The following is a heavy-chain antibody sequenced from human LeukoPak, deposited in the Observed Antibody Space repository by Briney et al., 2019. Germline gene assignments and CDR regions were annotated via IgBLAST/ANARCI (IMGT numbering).Heavy chain of an antibody. Sequence: GWSLRLSCAASGFTFSSYEMNWVRQAPGKGLEWVSYISSSGSTIYYADSVKGRFTISRDNAKNSLYLQMNSLRAEDTAVYYCARETSYCSGGSCYPGGFDYWGQGTLVTVSS. CDR3: ARETSYCSGGSCYPGGFDY. J-gene: IGHJ4*02. CDR2: ISSSGSTI. D-gene: IGHD2-15*01. CDR1: GFTFSSYE. V-gene: IGHV3-48*03.